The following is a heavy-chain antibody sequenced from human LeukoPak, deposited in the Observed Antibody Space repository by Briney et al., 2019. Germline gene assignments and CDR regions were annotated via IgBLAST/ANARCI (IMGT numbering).Heavy chain of an antibody. CDR2: IYYSATT. D-gene: IGHD6-19*01. V-gene: IGHV4-39*01. Sequence: SETLSLTCTVSGGSISSSSYYWGWIRQPPGKGLEWIGSIYYSATTYYNPSLKSRVTISVDTSKNQFSLKLNSVTAADTAVYYCARPTRIAVGATSWFDPWGQGTLVTVSS. J-gene: IGHJ5*02. CDR3: ARPTRIAVGATSWFDP. CDR1: GGSISSSSYY.